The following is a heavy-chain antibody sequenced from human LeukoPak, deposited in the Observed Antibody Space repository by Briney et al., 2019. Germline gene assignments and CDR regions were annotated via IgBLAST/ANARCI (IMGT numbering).Heavy chain of an antibody. V-gene: IGHV3-74*01. J-gene: IGHJ4*02. Sequence: GGSLRLSCAASGFTFSDYWMLWVRQAPGKGLVWVSRIDNDGSSTTYADSVKGRFTISRDNAKNTLYLQMSSLRGEDTAVYYCTSAAYMSSPDYWGQGTLVTVSS. D-gene: IGHD6-6*01. CDR2: IDNDGSST. CDR1: GFTFSDYW. CDR3: TSAAYMSSPDY.